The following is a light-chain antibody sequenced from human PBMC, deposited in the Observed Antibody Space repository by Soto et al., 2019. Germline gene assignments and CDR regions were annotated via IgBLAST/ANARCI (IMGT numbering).Light chain of an antibody. CDR1: QSVSSN. J-gene: IGKJ1*01. CDR2: GAS. V-gene: IGKV3-15*01. Sequence: EIVMTQSPATLSVSPGDRATLSCRASQSVSSNLAWYQQKPGQAPRLLIYGASTRAAGIPARFSGGGSRTEFTLTISSLQSEDFAVYFCQQYNDWPPWTFGQGSNVEIK. CDR3: QQYNDWPPWT.